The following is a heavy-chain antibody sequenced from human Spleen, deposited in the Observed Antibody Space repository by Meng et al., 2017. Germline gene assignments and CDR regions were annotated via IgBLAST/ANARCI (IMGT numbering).Heavy chain of an antibody. CDR2: IKQDGSEK. D-gene: IGHD5-12*01. V-gene: IGHV3-7*01. J-gene: IGHJ4*02. CDR3: ARDGRDIVATIWNY. Sequence: GGSLRLSCAASGFTFSSYWMSWVRQAPGKGLEWVANIKQDGSEKYYVDSVKGRFTISRDNAKNSLYLQMNSLRAEDTAVYYCARDGRDIVATIWNYWGQGTLVTFSS. CDR1: GFTFSSYW.